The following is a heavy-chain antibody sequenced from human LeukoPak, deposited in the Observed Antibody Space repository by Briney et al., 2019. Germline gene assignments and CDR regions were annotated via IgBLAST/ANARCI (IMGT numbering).Heavy chain of an antibody. CDR2: ISGDGGST. CDR1: GFTFDDYA. Sequence: TGGSLRLSCAASGFTFDDYAMHWVRQAPGKGLEWVSLISGDGGSTYYADSVKGRFTISRDTSKNMLFLEMNSLRAEDTAVYYCAKAGVGGTKYFFDFWGQGTLVTVSS. J-gene: IGHJ4*02. CDR3: AKAGVGGTKYFFDF. D-gene: IGHD1-26*01. V-gene: IGHV3-43*02.